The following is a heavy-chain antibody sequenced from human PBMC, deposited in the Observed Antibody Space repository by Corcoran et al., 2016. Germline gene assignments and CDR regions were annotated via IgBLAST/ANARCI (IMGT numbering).Heavy chain of an antibody. D-gene: IGHD1-7*01. CDR2: IRSKTNSYAT. CDR1: GFAFSASA. J-gene: IGHJ4*01. CDR3: TSLDSSETITFDY. Sequence: EVQLVESGGGLVQPGGSLKLSCAASGFAFSASAMQWVRQASGKGLEWVGRIRSKTNSYATTYAASVKGRFTISRDDSKNTAYLQMNSLKTEDTAVYYCTSLDSSETITFDYWGHGTLVTVSS. V-gene: IGHV3-73*02.